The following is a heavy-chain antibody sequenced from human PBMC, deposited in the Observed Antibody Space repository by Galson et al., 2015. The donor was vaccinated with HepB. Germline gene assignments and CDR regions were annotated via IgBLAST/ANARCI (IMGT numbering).Heavy chain of an antibody. CDR1: GYTFTSYY. Sequence: SVKVSCKASGYTFTSYYMHWVRQAPGQGLEWMGIINPSGGSTSYAQKFQGRVTMTRDTSKNQFSLKLSSVTAADTAVYYCARGTPRGRKAYYYDSSGQNFDYWGQGTLVTVSS. D-gene: IGHD3-22*01. CDR3: ARGTPRGRKAYYYDSSGQNFDY. J-gene: IGHJ4*02. V-gene: IGHV1-46*01. CDR2: INPSGGST.